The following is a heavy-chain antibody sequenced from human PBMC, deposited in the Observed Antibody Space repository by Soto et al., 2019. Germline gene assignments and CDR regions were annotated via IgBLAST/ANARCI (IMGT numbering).Heavy chain of an antibody. D-gene: IGHD3-3*01. CDR1: GGSISSNNW. Sequence: PSETLSVTCAVSGGSISSNNWWRWGCQAPGKGLEWIGEIYHSGRTSYNPALRSRVTMSVDKPNNQFSLIVTSVTPADTAVYYCTKDGSGHPYYSDNWGPGTLVTVSS. CDR3: TKDGSGHPYYSDN. CDR2: IYHSGRT. V-gene: IGHV4-4*02. J-gene: IGHJ4*02.